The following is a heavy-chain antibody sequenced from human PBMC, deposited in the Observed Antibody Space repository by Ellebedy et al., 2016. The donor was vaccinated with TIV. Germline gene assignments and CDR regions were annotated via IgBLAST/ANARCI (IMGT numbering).Heavy chain of an antibody. D-gene: IGHD1-26*01. Sequence: GESLKISCAASGFTFSSYWMHWVRQAPGKGLVWVSRINSDGSSTSYADSVKGRFTISRENAKNSLYLQMNSLRAEDTAVYYCVGGSYPGQWFLWGQGTLVTVSS. CDR3: VGGSYPGQWFL. CDR2: INSDGSST. V-gene: IGHV3-74*01. J-gene: IGHJ4*02. CDR1: GFTFSSYW.